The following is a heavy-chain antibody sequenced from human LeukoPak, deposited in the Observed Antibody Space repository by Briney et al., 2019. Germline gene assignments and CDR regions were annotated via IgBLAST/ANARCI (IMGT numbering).Heavy chain of an antibody. Sequence: PSETLSLTCTVSGGSISSYYWSWIRQPPGEGLEWIGYIYYSGSTNYNPSLKSRVTISVDTPKNQFSLKLSSVTAADTAVYYCARHSGLAVAGSPFDYWGQGTLVTVSS. D-gene: IGHD6-19*01. CDR3: ARHSGLAVAGSPFDY. V-gene: IGHV4-59*08. CDR1: GGSISSYY. CDR2: IYYSGST. J-gene: IGHJ4*02.